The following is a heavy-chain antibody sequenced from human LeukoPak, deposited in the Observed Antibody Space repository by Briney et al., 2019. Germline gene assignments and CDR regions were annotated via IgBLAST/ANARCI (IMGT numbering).Heavy chain of an antibody. CDR2: ISGSGGST. V-gene: IGHV3-23*01. Sequence: GGSLRLSCAASGFTFSSYAMSWVRQAPGKGLEWVSAISGSGGSTYYADSVKGRFTISRDDSKNTLYLQMNSLRAEDTAVYYCAKVGSSWPSYYFDYWGQGTLVTVSS. J-gene: IGHJ4*02. CDR1: GFTFSSYA. D-gene: IGHD6-13*01. CDR3: AKVGSSWPSYYFDY.